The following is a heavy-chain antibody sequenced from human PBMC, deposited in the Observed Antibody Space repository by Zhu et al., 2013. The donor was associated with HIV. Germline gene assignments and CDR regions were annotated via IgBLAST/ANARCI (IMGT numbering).Heavy chain of an antibody. CDR1: GYTFIDYY. V-gene: IGHV1-69*01. J-gene: IGHJ4*02. D-gene: IGHD6-13*01. CDR3: ARQRGSTSWFHF. CDR2: INPMFEVT. Sequence: QVQLVQSGAEVKKPGASMRVSCKASGYTFIDYYVHWVRQAPGQGLEWMGWINPMFEVTKYAEKFQGRVTITADESTSTAYMEVTNLRSDDTAVYYCARQRGSTSWFHFWGQGTLVTVSS.